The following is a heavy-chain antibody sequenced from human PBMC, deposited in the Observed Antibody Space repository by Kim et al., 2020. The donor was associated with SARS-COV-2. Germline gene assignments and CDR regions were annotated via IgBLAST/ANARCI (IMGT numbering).Heavy chain of an antibody. D-gene: IGHD3-3*01. CDR1: GGSLSSRPYY. Sequence: SETLSLTCTVSGGSLSSRPYYWGWVRQPPGKALEWVGSIYYSGTTYSNPSLSNRVSISRDTSKSQFFLNLIPVTAADTAVYYCVRQGYDVFSGHFERDFWGQGTLVTVSA. J-gene: IGHJ4*02. CDR2: IYYSGTT. V-gene: IGHV4-39*01. CDR3: VRQGYDVFSGHFERDF.